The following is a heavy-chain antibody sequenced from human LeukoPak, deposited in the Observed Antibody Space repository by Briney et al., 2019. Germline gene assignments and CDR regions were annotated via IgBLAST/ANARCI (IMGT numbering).Heavy chain of an antibody. CDR3: ARSTTVTRRFDYYYGMDV. D-gene: IGHD4-17*01. J-gene: IGHJ6*02. Sequence: GGSLRLSCAASGFTFNSYVMSWVRQTPGKGLEWVSYINTRGGSTYYADSVKGRFTISRDNSKNTLNLQMNSLRAEDTAVYYCARSTTVTRRFDYYYGMDVWGQGTTVTVSS. CDR2: INTRGGST. CDR1: GFTFNSYV. V-gene: IGHV3-23*01.